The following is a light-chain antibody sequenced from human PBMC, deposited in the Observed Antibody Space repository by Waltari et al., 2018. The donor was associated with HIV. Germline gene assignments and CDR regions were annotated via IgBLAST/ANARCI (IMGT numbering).Light chain of an antibody. J-gene: IGLJ3*02. CDR2: SYG. CDR3: ATWDDSLNAWV. Sequence: QSVLNQSPSASGTPGQRVIISCSGSSSHIGRHTRTWYQQFPGTAPKILIYSYGQRPSGVPERFSGSKSATSASLAISGLRSEDEADYYCATWDDSLNAWVFGGGTKLTVL. CDR1: SSHIGRHT. V-gene: IGLV1-44*01.